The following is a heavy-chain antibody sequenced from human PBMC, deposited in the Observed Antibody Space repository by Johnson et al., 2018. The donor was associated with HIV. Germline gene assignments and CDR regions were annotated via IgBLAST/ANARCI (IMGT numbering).Heavy chain of an antibody. V-gene: IGHV3-30-3*01. CDR3: ARDRGAFDI. CDR1: VFTFSSYA. CDR2: ISYDGSNK. Sequence: QVQLVESGGGVVQPGRSLRLSCAASVFTFSSYAMHWVRQAPGKGLEWVAVISYDGSNKYYADSVKGRFTISRDNSKNSLYLQMNSLRAEDTAVYYCARDRGAFDIWGQGTMVTVSS. J-gene: IGHJ3*02.